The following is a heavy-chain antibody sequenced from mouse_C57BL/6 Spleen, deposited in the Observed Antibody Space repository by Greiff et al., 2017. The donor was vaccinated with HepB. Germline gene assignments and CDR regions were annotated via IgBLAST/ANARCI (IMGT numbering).Heavy chain of an antibody. D-gene: IGHD1-2*01. CDR2: INPGSGGT. CDR3: ARDYGPAWFAY. J-gene: IGHJ3*01. V-gene: IGHV1-54*01. CDR1: GYAFTNYL. Sequence: QVQLKESGAELVRPGTSVKVSCKASGYAFTNYLIEWVKQRPGQGLEWIGVINPGSGGTNYKEKFKGKATLTADKSSSTAYMQLSSLTSEDSAVYFCARDYGPAWFAYWGQGTLVTVSA.